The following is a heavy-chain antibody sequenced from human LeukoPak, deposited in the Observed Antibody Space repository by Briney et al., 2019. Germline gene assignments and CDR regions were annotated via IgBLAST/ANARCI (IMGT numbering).Heavy chain of an antibody. D-gene: IGHD1-26*01. CDR1: GYNFAHDW. V-gene: IGHV5-51*01. CDR3: ARRLVGATPPYNWFDP. J-gene: IGHJ5*02. Sequence: GESLKISCKGSGYNFAHDWIGWVRQMPGKGLEWMGIIFPDDSDTIYSPSFQGQVTISADKSINTAYLQWSSLKASDTAMYYCARRLVGATPPYNWFDPWGQGTLVTVSS. CDR2: IFPDDSDT.